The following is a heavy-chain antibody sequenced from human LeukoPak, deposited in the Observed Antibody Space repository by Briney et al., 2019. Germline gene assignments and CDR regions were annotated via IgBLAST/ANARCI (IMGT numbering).Heavy chain of an antibody. CDR2: IYHSGSA. D-gene: IGHD3-22*01. J-gene: IGHJ4*02. V-gene: IGHV4-38-2*02. CDR1: RYSISSGYY. Sequence: SETLSLTCSVSRYSISSGYYWAWIRQPPGKGLEWIGSIYHSGSAYYNASLKSRVAISVDTSKNQFSLKLSSVTAADTAVYYCARVYDSSDIDYWGQGTLVTVSS. CDR3: ARVYDSSDIDY.